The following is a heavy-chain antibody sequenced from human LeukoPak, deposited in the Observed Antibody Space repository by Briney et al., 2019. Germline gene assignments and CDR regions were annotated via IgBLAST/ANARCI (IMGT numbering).Heavy chain of an antibody. V-gene: IGHV1-46*01. Sequence: GASVKVSCKASGYTFTSYYMHWVRQAPGQGLEWMGIINPSGGSTSYAQKFQGRVTMTRDMSTSTVYMELSSLRSEDTAVYYCARAGSQLVLGGTSSFDYWGQGTLVTVSS. D-gene: IGHD6-6*01. CDR3: ARAGSQLVLGGTSSFDY. CDR1: GYTFTSYY. J-gene: IGHJ4*02. CDR2: INPSGGST.